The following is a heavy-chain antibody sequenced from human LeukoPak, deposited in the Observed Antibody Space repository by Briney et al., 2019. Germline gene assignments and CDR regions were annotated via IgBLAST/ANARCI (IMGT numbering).Heavy chain of an antibody. CDR3: ARVRPWLDY. D-gene: IGHD6-19*01. Sequence: SETLSLTCTVSGGSISSSSYYWGWIRQPPGKGLEWIGSIYYSGSTYYNPSLKSRVTISVDTSKNQFSLKLSSVTAADTAVYYCARVRPWLDYWGQGTLVTVSS. CDR2: IYYSGST. J-gene: IGHJ4*02. V-gene: IGHV4-39*07. CDR1: GGSISSSSYY.